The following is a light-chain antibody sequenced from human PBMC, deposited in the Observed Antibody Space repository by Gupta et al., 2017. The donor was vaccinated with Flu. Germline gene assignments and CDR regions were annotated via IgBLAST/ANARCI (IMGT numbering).Light chain of an antibody. Sequence: QSVLTQPPSASGTPGQRVTISCSGSSSNIGSNPVNWYQQLPGTAPTLLIYSNNQRPSGVPDRFSGSKSGTSASLAISGLQSEDEADYSCAAWDDSLSGVVFGGGTKLTVL. J-gene: IGLJ2*01. V-gene: IGLV1-44*01. CDR2: SNN. CDR3: AAWDDSLSGVV. CDR1: SSNIGSNP.